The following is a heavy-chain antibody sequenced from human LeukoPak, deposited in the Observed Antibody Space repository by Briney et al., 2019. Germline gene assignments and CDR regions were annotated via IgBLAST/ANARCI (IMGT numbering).Heavy chain of an antibody. Sequence: ASVKVSCKASGYTFTGYYMHWVRQAPGQGLEWMGIIGGSTNYAQKFQGRVTMTRDTSTSTVYMELSSLRSEDTAVYYCARVRDGYNDAYDIWGQGTMVTVHS. CDR3: ARVRDGYNDAYDI. D-gene: IGHD5-24*01. CDR2: IGGST. CDR1: GYTFTGYY. V-gene: IGHV1-46*01. J-gene: IGHJ3*02.